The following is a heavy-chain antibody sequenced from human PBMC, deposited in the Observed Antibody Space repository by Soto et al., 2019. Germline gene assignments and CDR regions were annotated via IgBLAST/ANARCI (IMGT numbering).Heavy chain of an antibody. CDR3: AKDLLWFGELFRLDN. J-gene: IGHJ4*02. Sequence: GGSLRLSCVASGFTFSDYGMHWVRQAPGKGLEWVSVISYDGTNIYYADSVKGRFTISRDNSKNTLYLQMNSLGAEDTALYYCAKDLLWFGELFRLDNWGQGTLVTVSS. D-gene: IGHD3-10*01. V-gene: IGHV3-30*18. CDR1: GFTFSDYG. CDR2: ISYDGTNI.